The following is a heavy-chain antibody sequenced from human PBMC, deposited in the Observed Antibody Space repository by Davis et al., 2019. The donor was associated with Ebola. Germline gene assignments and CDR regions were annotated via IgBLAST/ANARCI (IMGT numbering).Heavy chain of an antibody. V-gene: IGHV5-51*01. J-gene: IGHJ3*02. CDR3: ASLRRTITGMDDAFEI. CDR2: NYTGDSDT. D-gene: IGHD2-8*02. Sequence: GESLKISCKDSGNSFTSHWIGWVRQMPGKGLEWMGINYTGDSDTRYSPSFRGQVIISADKSIKTAFLQWSSLKASDTAMYYCASLRRTITGMDDAFEIWGQGTMVTVSS. CDR1: GNSFTSHW.